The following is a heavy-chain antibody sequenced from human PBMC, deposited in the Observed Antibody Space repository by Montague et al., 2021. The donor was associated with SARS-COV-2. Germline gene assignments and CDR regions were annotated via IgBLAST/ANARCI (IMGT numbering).Heavy chain of an antibody. CDR3: AKDRQLVGDDAFDI. CDR2: ISISDGNT. J-gene: IGHJ3*02. V-gene: IGHV3-23*01. CDR1: GFIFSSYV. Sequence: SLRLSCAASGFIFSSYVMSWVRQAPGKGLEWVSTISISDGNTYYADSVKGRFTISRDKSKNTLYLQMNSLRAEDTAVYYCAKDRQLVGDDAFDIWGQGTMVTVSS. D-gene: IGHD6-13*01.